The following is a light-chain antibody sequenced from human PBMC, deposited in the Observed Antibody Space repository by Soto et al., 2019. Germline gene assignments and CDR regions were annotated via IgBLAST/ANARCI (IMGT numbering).Light chain of an antibody. CDR2: DAS. CDR1: QSVGGSS. CDR3: QQYTGPPTT. J-gene: IGKJ5*01. Sequence: ETLLTQSPGTLSLSPGERATLSCRASQSVGGSSLAWYQQRPGQAPRLLIYDASNRATGIPARFSGSGSGTDFTLTISSLEPEDFAVYFCQQYTGPPTTFGQGTRLEIK. V-gene: IGKV3-20*01.